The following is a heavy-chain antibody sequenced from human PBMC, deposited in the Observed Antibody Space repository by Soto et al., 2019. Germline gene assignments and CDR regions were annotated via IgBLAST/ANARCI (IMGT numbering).Heavy chain of an antibody. Sequence: VGSLRLSCAASGFSFSTYNMDWVRQAPGKRPEWIAYISTTSFTICYADSVKGRFTISRDNDRNSLYLEMNSLRDEDTAVYYCARDRCYDGTCYSASDSWGQGTLVTVSS. J-gene: IGHJ5*01. D-gene: IGHD3-16*01. CDR1: GFSFSTYN. CDR2: ISTTSFTI. V-gene: IGHV3-48*02. CDR3: ARDRCYDGTCYSASDS.